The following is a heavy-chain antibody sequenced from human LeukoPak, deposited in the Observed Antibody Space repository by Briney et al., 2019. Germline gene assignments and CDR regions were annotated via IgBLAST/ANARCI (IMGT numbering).Heavy chain of an antibody. Sequence: SETLSLTCNVSGGSISTYYWSWIRQPPGKGLEWIAYIYYTGRTDYNPSLKSRVTISVDTSKRQFSLRLTSVTAADTAVYYCARHVGTAAGPFDSWGQGTLVTVSS. V-gene: IGHV4-59*08. D-gene: IGHD6-13*01. J-gene: IGHJ4*02. CDR3: ARHVGTAAGPFDS. CDR2: IYYTGRT. CDR1: GGSISTYY.